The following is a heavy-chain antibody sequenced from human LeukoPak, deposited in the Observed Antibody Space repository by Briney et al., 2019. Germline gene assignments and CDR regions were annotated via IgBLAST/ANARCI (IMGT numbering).Heavy chain of an antibody. D-gene: IGHD3-3*01. J-gene: IGHJ4*02. Sequence: SGTLSLTCAVSGGSISSSNWWSWVRQPPGKGLEWIGEIYHGGSTNYNPSLKSRVTISVDKSRNQFSLRLSSVTAADTAVYYCASSPYYDFWSGYTNWGQGTLVTVSS. CDR3: ASSPYYDFWSGYTN. CDR1: GGSISSSNW. CDR2: IYHGGST. V-gene: IGHV4-4*02.